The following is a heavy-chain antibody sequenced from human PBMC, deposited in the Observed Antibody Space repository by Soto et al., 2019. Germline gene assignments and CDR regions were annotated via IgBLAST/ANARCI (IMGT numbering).Heavy chain of an antibody. CDR3: ARGGIAAAAPPDY. D-gene: IGHD6-13*01. CDR1: GGSISSGGYY. Sequence: SVTLSLTCTLAGGSISSGGYYWSWIRQHPGKGLEWIGYIYYSGSTYYTPSLKSRVTISVDTSKNQFSLKLSSVTAADTAVYYCARGGIAAAAPPDYWGQGTLVTVS. V-gene: IGHV4-31*03. CDR2: IYYSGST. J-gene: IGHJ4*02.